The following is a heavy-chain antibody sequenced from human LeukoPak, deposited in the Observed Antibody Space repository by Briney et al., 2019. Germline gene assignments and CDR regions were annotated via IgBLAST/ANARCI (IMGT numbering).Heavy chain of an antibody. V-gene: IGHV1-18*01. CDR2: ISAYNGNT. CDR3: ARVARGSFYYYGMDV. CDR1: GYTFSSYG. J-gene: IGHJ6*02. Sequence: ASVKVSCKASGYTFSSYGITWVRQAPGQGLEWMGWISAYNGNTNYAQNLQGRVTMTTDTSTSTAYMELRSLRSDDTAVYYCARVARGSFYYYGMDVWGQGTTVTVSS. D-gene: IGHD3-10*01.